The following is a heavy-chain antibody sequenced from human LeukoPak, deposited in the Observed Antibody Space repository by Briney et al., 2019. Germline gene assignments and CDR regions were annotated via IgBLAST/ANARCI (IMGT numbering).Heavy chain of an antibody. V-gene: IGHV1-18*01. CDR3: AKVAGDRMDY. D-gene: IGHD6-13*01. Sequence: ASVKVSSKPSVYTFATYGFCWVRQAPGHGLEGMGWISANTGKTDYAQKFQGRVTMTTDTSTSTAYMELRSLRPDDTAVYYCAKVAGDRMDYWGQGTLLTVSS. CDR1: VYTFATYG. CDR2: ISANTGKT. J-gene: IGHJ4*02.